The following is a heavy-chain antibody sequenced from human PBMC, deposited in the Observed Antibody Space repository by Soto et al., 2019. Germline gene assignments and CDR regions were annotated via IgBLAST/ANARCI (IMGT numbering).Heavy chain of an antibody. CDR3: AKALGLAAAGLEFDY. D-gene: IGHD6-13*01. CDR1: GFTFSSYA. J-gene: IGHJ4*02. Sequence: GGSLRLSCAASGFTFSSYAMSWVRQAPGKGLEWVSAIGGSGGSTYYADSVKGRFTISRDNSKNTLYLQMNSLRAEDTAVYYCAKALGLAAAGLEFDYWGQGTLVTVSS. V-gene: IGHV3-23*01. CDR2: IGGSGGST.